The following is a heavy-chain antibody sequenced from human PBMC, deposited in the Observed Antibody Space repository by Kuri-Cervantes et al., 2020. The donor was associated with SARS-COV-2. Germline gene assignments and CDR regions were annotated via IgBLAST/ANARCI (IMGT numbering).Heavy chain of an antibody. Sequence: SETLSLTCTVSGGSISSSSYYWGWIRQPPGKGLEWIGSIYYSGTTYYNPSLKSRVTMSVDTSKKQFSLKLSSVAAADTAVYYWPRGGGGGNPMEAFDSWGQGTMVTVSS. CDR1: GGSISSSSYY. D-gene: IGHD3-16*01. CDR3: PRGGGGGNPMEAFDS. J-gene: IGHJ3*02. V-gene: IGHV4-39*07. CDR2: IYYSGTT.